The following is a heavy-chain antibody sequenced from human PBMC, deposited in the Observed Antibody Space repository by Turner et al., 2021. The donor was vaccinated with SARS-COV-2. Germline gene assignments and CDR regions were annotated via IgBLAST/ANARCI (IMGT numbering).Heavy chain of an antibody. J-gene: IGHJ4*02. Sequence: QVQLVESGGGVVEPGRSLRLSGAASGFTFSSYGMHWVRQAPGKGLGWVAVISYDVNNKYYADSVKGRFTISRDNSKNTLYLQMNSLRAEDTAVYYCAKQLGLYSNPMYYFDYWGQGTLVTVSS. V-gene: IGHV3-30*18. CDR2: ISYDVNNK. CDR1: GFTFSSYG. D-gene: IGHD4-4*01. CDR3: AKQLGLYSNPMYYFDY.